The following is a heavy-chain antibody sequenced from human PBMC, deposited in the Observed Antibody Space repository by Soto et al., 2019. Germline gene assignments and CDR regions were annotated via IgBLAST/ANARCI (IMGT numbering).Heavy chain of an antibody. Sequence: GGSLRLSCATSGFTLSTYNMHWVRQAPGKGLEWVAFISTHSRYTYYVDSVKGRFSISRDNANNSLYLQLNSLRAEDTAVYFCARWRFTTGWIGDFDYWGLGTLVTVSS. V-gene: IGHV3-21*01. J-gene: IGHJ4*02. D-gene: IGHD6-19*01. CDR2: ISTHSRYT. CDR3: ARWRFTTGWIGDFDY. CDR1: GFTLSTYN.